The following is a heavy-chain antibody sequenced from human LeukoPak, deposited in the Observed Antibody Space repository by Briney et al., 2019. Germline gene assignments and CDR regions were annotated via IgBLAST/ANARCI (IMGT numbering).Heavy chain of an antibody. J-gene: IGHJ3*02. D-gene: IGHD6-6*01. CDR3: ARDQSSSGSSIAFDI. V-gene: IGHV4-4*02. CDR2: IYHSGST. CDR1: GGSISSSNW. Sequence: PSGTLSLTCAVSGGSISSSNWWSWVRQPPGKGLEWIGEIYHSGSTNYNPSLKSRVTISVDKSKNQFSLKLSSVTAADTAVYYCARDQSSSGSSIAFDIWGQGTMVTGSS.